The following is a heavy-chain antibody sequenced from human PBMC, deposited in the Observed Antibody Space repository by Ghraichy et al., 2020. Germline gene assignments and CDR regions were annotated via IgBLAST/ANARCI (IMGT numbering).Heavy chain of an antibody. V-gene: IGHV4-39*01. D-gene: IGHD6-13*01. CDR1: GGSISSSSYY. CDR3: AGMDSSSWYSYGMDV. CDR2: IYYSGST. J-gene: IGHJ6*02. Sequence: QTLSLTCTVSGGSISSSSYYWGWIRQPPGKGLEWIGSIYYSGSTYYNPSLKSRVTISVDTSKNQFSLKLSSVTAADTAVYYCAGMDSSSWYSYGMDVWGQGTTVTVSS.